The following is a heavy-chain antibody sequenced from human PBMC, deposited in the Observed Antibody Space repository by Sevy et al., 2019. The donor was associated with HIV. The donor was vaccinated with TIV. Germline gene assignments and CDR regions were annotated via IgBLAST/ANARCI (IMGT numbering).Heavy chain of an antibody. CDR1: GFTFSSYA. Sequence: GGSLRLSCAASGFTFSSYAMSWVRQAPGKGLEWVSAISGRGGSTYYADSVKGRFTISRDNSKNTLYLQMNSLRAEDTAVYYCAKDRAYSSGHDYWGQGTLVTVSS. D-gene: IGHD6-19*01. V-gene: IGHV3-23*01. CDR3: AKDRAYSSGHDY. J-gene: IGHJ4*02. CDR2: ISGRGGST.